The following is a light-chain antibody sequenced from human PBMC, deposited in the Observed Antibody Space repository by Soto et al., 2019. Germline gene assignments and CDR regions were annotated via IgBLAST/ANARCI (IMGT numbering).Light chain of an antibody. Sequence: SSLTQPSSVSGSSGPSITLSCCETRTDVVRYKLVSWYQQHPAKAPKLMIYEGSNRPSGVSSRFSGSKSGNTASLTISGLQAEDEADYYCISYTGSSTSYVLGSGSNVSV. CDR2: EGS. J-gene: IGLJ1*01. CDR3: ISYTGSSTSYV. CDR1: RTDVVRYKL. V-gene: IGLV2-14*02.